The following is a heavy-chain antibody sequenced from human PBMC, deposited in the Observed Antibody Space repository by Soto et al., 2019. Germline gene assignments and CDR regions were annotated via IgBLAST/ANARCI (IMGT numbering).Heavy chain of an antibody. CDR1: GGTFSSYA. Sequence: SVKVSCKASGGTFSSYAISWVRQAPGQGLEWMGGIIPIFGTANYAQKFQGRVTITADESTSTAYMELSSLRSEDTAVYYCARIVSAMIFSSWFNPWGQGTLVTVSS. J-gene: IGHJ5*02. D-gene: IGHD3-22*01. CDR3: ARIVSAMIFSSWFNP. CDR2: IIPIFGTA. V-gene: IGHV1-69*13.